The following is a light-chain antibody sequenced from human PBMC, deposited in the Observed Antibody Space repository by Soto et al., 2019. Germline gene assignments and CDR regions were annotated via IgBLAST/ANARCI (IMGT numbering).Light chain of an antibody. Sequence: MTLAPTSLSAFVGNRITIPCRASQSIRNYLGWYQQKPGKAPKLLIYAASSLQSGVPSRFSGSGSGTDFTLTISSLQPEDFATYYCPQGYSHPHTFGEGTKVDIK. CDR3: PQGYSHPHT. V-gene: IGKV1-6*01. CDR1: QSIRNY. J-gene: IGKJ4*01. CDR2: AAS.